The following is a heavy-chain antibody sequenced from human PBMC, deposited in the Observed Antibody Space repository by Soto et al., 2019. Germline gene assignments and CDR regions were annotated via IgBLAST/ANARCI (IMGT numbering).Heavy chain of an antibody. J-gene: IGHJ5*02. V-gene: IGHV3-30*18. CDR2: ISHDGTAK. Sequence: QVHLVESGGGVVQPGRSLRLSCAASGFTVNNFGMHWVRQAPGKGPEWVAMISHDGTAKYYADSVKGRFTISRDNSKKTLYLPMNTLRTEDTDVYYGAKDVTSGGWYTYVDPRGQGTLVTVSP. CDR3: AKDVTSGGWYTYVDP. CDR1: GFTVNNFG. D-gene: IGHD6-19*01.